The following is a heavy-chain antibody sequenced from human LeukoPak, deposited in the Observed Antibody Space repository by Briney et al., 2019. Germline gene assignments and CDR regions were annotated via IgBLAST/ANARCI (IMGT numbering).Heavy chain of an antibody. Sequence: SEPLSLTCTVSGGSISSYYWSWIRQPPGKGLEWIGYLYDSGSTDYNPSLKSRATISLYTSKNQFSLRLSSVTAADTAVYYCARDVEMATVGSYFYAMDVWGQGTTVTVSS. CDR3: ARDVEMATVGSYFYAMDV. V-gene: IGHV4-59*01. D-gene: IGHD5-24*01. CDR2: LYDSGST. CDR1: GGSISSYY. J-gene: IGHJ6*02.